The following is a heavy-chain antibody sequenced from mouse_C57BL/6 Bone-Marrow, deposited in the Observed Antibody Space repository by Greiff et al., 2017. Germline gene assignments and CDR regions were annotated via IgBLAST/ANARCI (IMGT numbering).Heavy chain of an antibody. J-gene: IGHJ1*03. CDR1: GFTFSDAW. Sequence: EVKVVESGGGLVQPGGSMKLSCAASGFTFSDAWMDWVRQSPEKGLEWVAEIRNKANNHATYYAESVKGRFTISRDDSKSSVYLQMNSLRAEDTGIYYCTYFITTVRYFDVWGTGTTVTVSS. CDR3: TYFITTVRYFDV. CDR2: IRNKANNHAT. D-gene: IGHD1-1*01. V-gene: IGHV6-6*01.